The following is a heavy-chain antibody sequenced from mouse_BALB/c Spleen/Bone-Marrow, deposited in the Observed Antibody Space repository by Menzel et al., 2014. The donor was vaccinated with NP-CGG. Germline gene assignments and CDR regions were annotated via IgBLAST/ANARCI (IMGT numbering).Heavy chain of an antibody. CDR1: GYTFTSYT. Sequence: LVESGAELARPGASVKMSCKASGYTFTSYTMHRVKQRPGQGLEWIGYITPNSDHTNYNQKFKDRATLTADKSSSTAYMQLSSLTSEDSAIYYCSRSTFAHVMDSWGQGASVTVSS. J-gene: IGHJ4*01. V-gene: IGHV1-4*01. CDR2: ITPNSDHT. D-gene: IGHD4-1*02. CDR3: SRSTFAHVMDS.